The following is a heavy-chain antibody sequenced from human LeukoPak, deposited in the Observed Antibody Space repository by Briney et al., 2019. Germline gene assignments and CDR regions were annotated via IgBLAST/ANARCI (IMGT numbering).Heavy chain of an antibody. CDR1: GFTFSSYA. D-gene: IGHD3-10*01. Sequence: GRSLRLSCAASGFTFSSYAMHWVRQAPGKGLEWVAVIWYDGSNKYYADSVKGRFTISRDNSKNTLYLQMNSLRAEDTAVYYCARDNWFGEPRYYFDYWGQGTLVTVSS. V-gene: IGHV3-33*01. J-gene: IGHJ4*02. CDR3: ARDNWFGEPRYYFDY. CDR2: IWYDGSNK.